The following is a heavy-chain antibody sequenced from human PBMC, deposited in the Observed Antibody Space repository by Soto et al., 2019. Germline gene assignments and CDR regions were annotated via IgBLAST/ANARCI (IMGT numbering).Heavy chain of an antibody. Sequence: QVQLVQSGAEVKKPGSSVKVSCKASGGTFSSYAISWVRQAPGQGLEWMGGIIPIFGTANYAQKFQGRVTITADESTSTAYMELSSLRSEDTAVYYCARVPYYYDSSGSKYYYYGMDVWGQGTTVTVSS. V-gene: IGHV1-69*01. D-gene: IGHD3-22*01. CDR3: ARVPYYYDSSGSKYYYYGMDV. CDR2: IIPIFGTA. J-gene: IGHJ6*02. CDR1: GGTFSSYA.